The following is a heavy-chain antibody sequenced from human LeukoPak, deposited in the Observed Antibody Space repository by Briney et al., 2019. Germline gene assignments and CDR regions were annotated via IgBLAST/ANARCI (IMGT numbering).Heavy chain of an antibody. CDR1: GGSLSGYY. V-gene: IGHV4-59*01. D-gene: IGHD3-9*01. J-gene: IGHJ4*02. Sequence: SETLSLTCSVSGGSLSGYYWNWIRQPPGKGLEWIGYIYNSGSTNYNPSLKSRVTISVDTSMNQFSLKLSSVTAADTAVYYCARVASAGSYFDWLRPDYWGQGTLVTVSS. CDR3: ARVASAGSYFDWLRPDY. CDR2: IYNSGST.